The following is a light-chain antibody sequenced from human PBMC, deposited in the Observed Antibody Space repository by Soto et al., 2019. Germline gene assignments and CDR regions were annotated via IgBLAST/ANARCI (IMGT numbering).Light chain of an antibody. CDR2: NNN. CDR3: AAWDDSLNGWV. CDR1: SSNIGSNT. Sequence: QSVLTQPPSPSGTPGQRVTISCSGSSSNIGSNTVNWYQQLPGTTPKLLIYNNNQRPSGGPDRFSGSKSGTSASLAISGLQSEDEADYYCAAWDDSLNGWVFGGGTKLTVL. V-gene: IGLV1-44*01. J-gene: IGLJ3*02.